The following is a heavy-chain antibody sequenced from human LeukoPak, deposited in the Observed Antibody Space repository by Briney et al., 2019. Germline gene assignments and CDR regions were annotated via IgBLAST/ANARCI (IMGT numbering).Heavy chain of an antibody. CDR1: GASISAFH. CDR2: IYSSGST. CDR3: ARKDGDY. J-gene: IGHJ4*02. V-gene: IGHV4-4*07. Sequence: SETLSLTYTVSGASISAFHWTWFRQPAGKGLEWIGLIYSSGSTPFNPSLKSRVAMSVDLTKNQLSLKLTSVTAADTAMYYCARKDGDYWGRGTLVTVSS.